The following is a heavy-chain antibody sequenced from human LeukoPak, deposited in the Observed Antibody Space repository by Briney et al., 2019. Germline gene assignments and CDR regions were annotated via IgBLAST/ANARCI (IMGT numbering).Heavy chain of an antibody. CDR2: ISSSGGST. V-gene: IGHV3-23*01. CDR1: GFTFSNAW. J-gene: IGHJ4*02. CDR3: AKNTQYSGYYDC. D-gene: IGHD6-6*01. Sequence: GGSLRLSCAASGFTFSNAWMNWVRQAPGKGLEWVSTISSSGGSTYYADSVKGRFTISRDTSKNTLYLQMNSLRAEDTAVYYCAKNTQYSGYYDCWGQGTLVAVSS.